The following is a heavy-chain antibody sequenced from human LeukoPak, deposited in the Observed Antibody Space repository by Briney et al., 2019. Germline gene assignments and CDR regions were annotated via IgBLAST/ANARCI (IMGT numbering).Heavy chain of an antibody. CDR2: MYHSGTT. Sequence: KPSETLSLTCAVSGYSISSGYHWGWIRQAPGKGLEWIGNMYHSGTTYYNPSLKSRVTISVDRSKNQFSLKVTSVTAADTAVYYFARYLLVAASLRLDYLGQGTLVTVSS. J-gene: IGHJ4*02. CDR1: GYSISSGYH. V-gene: IGHV4-38-2*01. D-gene: IGHD1-26*01. CDR3: ARYLLVAASLRLDY.